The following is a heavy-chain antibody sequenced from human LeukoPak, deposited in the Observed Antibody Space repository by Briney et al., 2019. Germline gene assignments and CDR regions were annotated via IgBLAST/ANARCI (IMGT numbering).Heavy chain of an antibody. CDR2: INPNSGGT. CDR3: ARLGEGYSGYDAEGAFDI. V-gene: IGHV1-2*02. D-gene: IGHD5-12*01. Sequence: ASVKVSCKASGYTFTSYDINWVRQATGQGLEWMGWINPNSGGTNYAQKFQGRVTMTRDTSISTAYMELSRLRSDDTAVYYCARLGEGYSGYDAEGAFDIWGQGTMVTVSS. J-gene: IGHJ3*02. CDR1: GYTFTSYD.